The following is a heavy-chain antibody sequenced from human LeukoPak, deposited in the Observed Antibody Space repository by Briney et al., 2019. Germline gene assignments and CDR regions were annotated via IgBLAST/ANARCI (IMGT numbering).Heavy chain of an antibody. J-gene: IGHJ3*02. CDR3: AREGDGYNGVAFDI. D-gene: IGHD5-24*01. CDR1: GGSISSYY. CDR2: IYYSGST. Sequence: SETLSLTCTVSGGSISSYYRSWIRQPPGKGLEWIGYIYYSGSTNYNPSLKSRVTISVDTSKNQFSLKLSSVTAADTAVYYCAREGDGYNGVAFDIWGQGTMVTVSS. V-gene: IGHV4-59*01.